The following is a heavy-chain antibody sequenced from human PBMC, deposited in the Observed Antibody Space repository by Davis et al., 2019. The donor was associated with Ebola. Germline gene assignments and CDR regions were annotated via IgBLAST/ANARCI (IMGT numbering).Heavy chain of an antibody. CDR3: ARAGSSGRRFDY. D-gene: IGHD3-22*01. CDR2: INPSGGGST. V-gene: IGHV1-46*01. J-gene: IGHJ4*02. Sequence: ASVKVSCKASGYTFTGYYMHWVRQAPGQGLEWMGIINPSGGGSTTYAQKFQGRVTITRDTSTTTVYMELSSLRSEDTAVYYCARAGSSGRRFDYWGQGTLVTVSS. CDR1: GYTFTGYY.